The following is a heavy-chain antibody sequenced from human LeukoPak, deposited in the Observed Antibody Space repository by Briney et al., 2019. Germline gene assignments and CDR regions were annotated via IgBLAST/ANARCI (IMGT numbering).Heavy chain of an antibody. V-gene: IGHV1-18*01. CDR1: GYTFTSYG. CDR3: ARGGTGYDFWSGYYTSNWFDP. Sequence: ASVKVSCKASGYTFTSYGISWVRQAPGQGLEWMGWISAYNGNTNYAQKLQGRVTMTTDTSTSTAYMELRSLRSDDTAVYYCARGGTGYDFWSGYYTSNWFDPWGQGTLVTVSS. J-gene: IGHJ5*02. D-gene: IGHD3-3*01. CDR2: ISAYNGNT.